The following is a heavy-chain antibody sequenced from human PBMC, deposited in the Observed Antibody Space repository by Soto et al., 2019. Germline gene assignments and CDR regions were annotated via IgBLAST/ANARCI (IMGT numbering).Heavy chain of an antibody. V-gene: IGHV3-15*01. CDR1: GFTFSSYS. J-gene: IGHJ3*02. CDR3: TTGIAAAGALDAFDI. CDR2: IKSKTDGGTT. D-gene: IGHD6-13*01. Sequence: GSLRLSCASSGFTFSSYSMNWVRQAPGKGLEWVGRIKSKTDGGTTDYAAPVKGRFTISRDDSKNTLYLQMNSLKTEDTAVYYCTTGIAAAGALDAFDIWGQGTMVTVSS.